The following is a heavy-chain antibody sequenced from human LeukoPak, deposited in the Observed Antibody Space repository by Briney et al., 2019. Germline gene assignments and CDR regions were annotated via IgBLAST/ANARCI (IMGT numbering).Heavy chain of an antibody. Sequence: GGSLRLSCAASGFTFNYYAMSWVRQAPGKGLEWVSGISGGGSSTYYADSVTGRFTISRDNSKSTLYLQMNSLRAEDTAVYYCAKLIVVVPAAIGPAFDIWGQGTMVTVSS. CDR3: AKLIVVVPAAIGPAFDI. D-gene: IGHD2-2*02. CDR2: ISGGGSST. J-gene: IGHJ3*02. CDR1: GFTFNYYA. V-gene: IGHV3-23*01.